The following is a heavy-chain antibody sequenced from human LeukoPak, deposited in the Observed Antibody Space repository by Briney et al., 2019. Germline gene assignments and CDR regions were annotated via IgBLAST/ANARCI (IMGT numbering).Heavy chain of an antibody. CDR2: INSDGSST. CDR1: GFTFSSYW. V-gene: IGHV3-74*01. J-gene: IGHJ4*02. Sequence: GGSLRLPCAASGFTFSSYWMHWVRQAPGKGLVWVSRINSDGSSTTYADSVKGRFTISRDNAKNTLYPQMNSLRAEDTAVYYRARVFWYDSSFDYWGQGTLVTVSS. CDR3: ARVFWYDSSFDY. D-gene: IGHD3-22*01.